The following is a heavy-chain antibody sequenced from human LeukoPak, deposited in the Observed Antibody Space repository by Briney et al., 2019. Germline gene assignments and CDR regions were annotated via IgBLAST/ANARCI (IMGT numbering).Heavy chain of an antibody. D-gene: IGHD4/OR15-4a*01. CDR2: INSDARST. CDR1: GLTFSNYW. CDR3: AKVSLNMVNDAFDI. V-gene: IGHV3-74*01. Sequence: PGGSLRLSCAASGLTFSNYWMHWVRKAPGKGLVWVSRINSDARSTGYADSVKGRFTISRDNSKNTLYLQMNSLRAEDTAMYYCAKVSLNMVNDAFDIWGQETMVSVSS. J-gene: IGHJ3*02.